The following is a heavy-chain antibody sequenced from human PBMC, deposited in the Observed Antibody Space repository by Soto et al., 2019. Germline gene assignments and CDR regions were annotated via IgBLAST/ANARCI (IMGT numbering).Heavy chain of an antibody. J-gene: IGHJ6*02. Sequence: GGSLEIFWGSPWYSFTDYCIGLVLRMPGKGLEWMGIIYPGDSGARYSPSFQGQVSISADKSVNTASLQWGSLKASDTAMYYCARQTTGWFGMDVWGQGTTVTVSS. V-gene: IGHV5-51*01. CDR2: IYPGDSGA. CDR3: ARQTTGWFGMDV. D-gene: IGHD6-19*01. CDR1: WYSFTDYC.